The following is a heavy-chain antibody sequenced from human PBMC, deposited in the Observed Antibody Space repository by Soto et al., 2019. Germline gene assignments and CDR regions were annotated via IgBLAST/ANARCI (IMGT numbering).Heavy chain of an antibody. J-gene: IGHJ6*02. CDR2: IDWDDDK. Sequence: SGPTLVNPTQTLTLTCTFSGFSLSTSGMCVSWIRQPPGKALEWLALIDWDDDKYYSTSLKTRLTISKDTSKNQVVLTMTNMDPVDTATYYCARYSSGPRNYGMDVWGQGTTVTVSS. V-gene: IGHV2-70*01. D-gene: IGHD6-19*01. CDR3: ARYSSGPRNYGMDV. CDR1: GFSLSTSGMC.